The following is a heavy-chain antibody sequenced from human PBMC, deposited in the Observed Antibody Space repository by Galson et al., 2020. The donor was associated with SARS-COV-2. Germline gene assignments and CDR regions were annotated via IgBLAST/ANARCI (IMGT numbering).Heavy chain of an antibody. CDR3: ARSRTATYNDALDI. V-gene: IGHV1-2*02. Sequence: ASVKVSCRASGYTFTGYYMHWVRQAPGQGLEWMGWINPNTGSTNYPQRFQGRVTLTGDTSVSTTYMDLSRLSSDDTAMYYCARSRTATYNDALDIWGLGTFVTVSS. CDR1: GYTFTGYY. D-gene: IGHD1-1*01. CDR2: INPNTGST. J-gene: IGHJ3*02.